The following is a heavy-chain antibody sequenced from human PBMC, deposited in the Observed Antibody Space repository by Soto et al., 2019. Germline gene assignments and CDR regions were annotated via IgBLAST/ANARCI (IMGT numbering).Heavy chain of an antibody. CDR2: ISGSGGST. D-gene: IGHD1-26*01. CDR3: ARRGSGSYYDY. J-gene: IGHJ4*02. Sequence: SGFSFSSYAMRWVRQAPVKGLEWVSAISGSGGSTYYADSVKGRFTISRDNSKTTLYLQMNSLRAEDTAVYYCARRGSGSYYDYWGQGILVTVSS. V-gene: IGHV3-23*01. CDR1: GFSFSSYA.